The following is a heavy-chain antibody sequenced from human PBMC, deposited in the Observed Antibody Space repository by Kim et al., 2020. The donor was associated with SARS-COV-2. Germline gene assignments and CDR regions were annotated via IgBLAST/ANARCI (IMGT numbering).Heavy chain of an antibody. CDR3: AAASRAPFDY. V-gene: IGHV3-7*01. CDR2: IKEDGHEK. CDR1: GFTFSTCW. J-gene: IGHJ4*02. Sequence: GGSLRLSCVASGFTFSTCWMNWVRQVPGKGLEWVANIKEDGHEKYYVDSVKGRFTISRDNAKKSLYLQMNSLRVEDTAVYYCAAASRAPFDYWGQGILVTVCS.